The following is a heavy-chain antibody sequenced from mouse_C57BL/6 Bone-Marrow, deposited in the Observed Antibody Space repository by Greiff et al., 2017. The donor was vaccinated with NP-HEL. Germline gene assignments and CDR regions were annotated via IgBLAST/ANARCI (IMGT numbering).Heavy chain of an antibody. V-gene: IGHV1-81*01. CDR2: IYPRSGNT. CDR1: GYTFTSYG. Sequence: QVQLQQSGAELARPGASVKLSCKASGYTFTSYGISWVKQRTGQGLEWIGEIYPRSGNTYYNEKFKGKATLTADKSSSTAYMELRSLTSEDSAVYFRARWALLPRGFAYWGQGTLVTVSA. CDR3: ARWALLPRGFAY. J-gene: IGHJ3*01.